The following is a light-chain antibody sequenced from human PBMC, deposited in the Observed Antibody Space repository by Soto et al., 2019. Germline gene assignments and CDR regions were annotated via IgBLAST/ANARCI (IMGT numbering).Light chain of an antibody. J-gene: IGLJ1*01. CDR2: EVT. CDR3: GSYSSTDTPFV. Sequence: SALAQPSSVSGSPGQSITISCTGTSTDVGGYNYVSWYQHHSGKAPKLLIYEVTNRPSGISVRFSGSKSVNTASLTISGLQAEAESDYYCGSYSSTDTPFVFGTGTKVTVL. CDR1: STDVGGYNY. V-gene: IGLV2-14*01.